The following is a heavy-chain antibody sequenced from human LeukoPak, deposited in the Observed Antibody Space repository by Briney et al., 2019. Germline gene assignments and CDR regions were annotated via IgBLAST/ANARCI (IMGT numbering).Heavy chain of an antibody. Sequence: GGSLRLSCTASGFTFSSYWMRCVRQAPGKGLGWVSRINSDGGSTSYADSVKVRFTISSDNATTTPYLQLNRLSAEDTAVYYCARRIQGMAPSYFDYWGQGTLVTVSS. D-gene: IGHD5-24*01. J-gene: IGHJ4*02. CDR1: GFTFSSYW. CDR2: INSDGGST. V-gene: IGHV3-74*01. CDR3: ARRIQGMAPSYFDY.